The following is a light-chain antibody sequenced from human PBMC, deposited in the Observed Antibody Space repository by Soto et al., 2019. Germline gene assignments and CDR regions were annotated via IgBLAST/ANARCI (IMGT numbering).Light chain of an antibody. J-gene: IGKJ1*01. V-gene: IGKV3-20*01. CDR3: QHFGNSLWT. CDR1: QSLSNNIY. CDR2: GAS. Sequence: EIVLTQSPGTLSLSPGARATISCRACQSLSNNIYLAWYQQKSGQAPRLLIYGASSRAIHTPDRFSGSGSGTDVTLTISGLEPEEFAVYYCQHFGNSLWTLRQGTKVDI.